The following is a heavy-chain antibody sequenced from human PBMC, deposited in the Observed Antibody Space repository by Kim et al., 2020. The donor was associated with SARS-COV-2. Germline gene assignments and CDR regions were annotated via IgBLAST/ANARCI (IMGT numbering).Heavy chain of an antibody. CDR3: TTDIEYSSSYYYGMDV. V-gene: IGHV3-15*01. D-gene: IGHD6-6*01. J-gene: IGHJ6*02. Sequence: VKGRFTISRDDSKNTLYLQMNSLKTEDTAVYYCTTDIEYSSSYYYGMDVWGQGTTVTVSS.